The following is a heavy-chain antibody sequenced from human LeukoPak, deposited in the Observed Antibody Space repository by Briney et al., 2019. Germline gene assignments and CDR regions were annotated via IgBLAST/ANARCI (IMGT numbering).Heavy chain of an antibody. CDR1: GGSISNFY. CDR3: VRDGTGDSSGWHL. V-gene: IGHV4-4*07. Sequence: PSETLSLTCTVSGGSISNFYWGWGRQPAGKGLEWIGRIHIRGSTDYSPSLKSRVSMSVDTSKNQFFLRLRSVTAADTAVYYCVRDGTGDSSGWHLWGQGTLVTVSS. J-gene: IGHJ4*02. D-gene: IGHD6-19*01. CDR2: IHIRGST.